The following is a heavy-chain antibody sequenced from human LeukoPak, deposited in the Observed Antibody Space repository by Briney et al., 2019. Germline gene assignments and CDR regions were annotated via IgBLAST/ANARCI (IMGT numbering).Heavy chain of an antibody. V-gene: IGHV3-21*01. D-gene: IGHD1-1*01. CDR2: ISSSSSYI. CDR3: ARSGFYYYYGMDV. J-gene: IGHJ6*04. CDR1: GFTFSSYS. Sequence: GGSLRLSCAASGFTFSSYSMNWVRQAPGKGLEWVSSISSSSSYIYYADSVKGRFTISRDNAKNSLYLRMNSLRAEDTAVYYCARSGFYYYYGMDVWGKGTTVTVSS.